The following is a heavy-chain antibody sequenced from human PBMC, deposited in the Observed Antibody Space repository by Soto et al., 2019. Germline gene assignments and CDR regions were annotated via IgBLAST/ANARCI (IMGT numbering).Heavy chain of an antibody. CDR1: GGTFSSYT. CDR2: IIPILGIA. J-gene: IGHJ6*04. Sequence: ASVKVSCKASGGTFSSYTISWVRQAPGQGLEWMGRIIPILGIANYAQKFQGRVTITADKSTSTAYMELSSLRSEDTAVYYCARLHLGDYRNRFLDVWGKGTTVTVSS. D-gene: IGHD3-16*01. CDR3: ARLHLGDYRNRFLDV. V-gene: IGHV1-69*02.